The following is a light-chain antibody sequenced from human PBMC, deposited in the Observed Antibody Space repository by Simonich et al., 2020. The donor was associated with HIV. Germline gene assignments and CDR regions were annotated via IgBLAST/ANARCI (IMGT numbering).Light chain of an antibody. CDR1: QDISSY. CDR3: QQYNSYSVT. CDR2: DAS. Sequence: DIQMTQSPSSLSASVGDRVTITCQASQDISSYLNWYQQKPGKAPKRLIYDASNLETGIPSRISGSGFGTDFTLTISSLQPEDIATYYCQQYNSYSVTFGGGTKVEIK. J-gene: IGKJ4*01. V-gene: IGKV1-33*01.